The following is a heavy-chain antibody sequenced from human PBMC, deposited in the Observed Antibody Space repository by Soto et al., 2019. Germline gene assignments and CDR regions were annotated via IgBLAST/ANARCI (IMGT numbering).Heavy chain of an antibody. CDR1: GYTFTSYA. J-gene: IGHJ6*02. CDR3: ARENYYYYGMDV. CDR2: INAGNGNT. V-gene: IGHV1-3*01. Sequence: ASVKVSCKASGYTFTSYAMHWVRQAPGQRLEWMGWINAGNGNTKYSQKFQVRVTITRDTSASTAYMELSSLRSEDTAVYYCARENYYYYGMDVLGQGTTVTVSS.